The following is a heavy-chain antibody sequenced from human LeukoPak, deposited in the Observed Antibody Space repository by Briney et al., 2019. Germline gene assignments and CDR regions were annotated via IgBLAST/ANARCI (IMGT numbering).Heavy chain of an antibody. J-gene: IGHJ4*02. CDR3: ARAPLVGASEIDY. CDR2: ISSSSSYI. V-gene: IGHV3-21*01. D-gene: IGHD1-26*01. CDR1: GFTFSSYS. Sequence: GGSLRLSCAASGFTFSSYSMNWVRQAPGKGLKWVSSISSSSSYIYYADSVKGRFTISRDNAKNSLYLQMNSLRAEDTAVYYCARAPLVGASEIDYWGQGTLVTVSS.